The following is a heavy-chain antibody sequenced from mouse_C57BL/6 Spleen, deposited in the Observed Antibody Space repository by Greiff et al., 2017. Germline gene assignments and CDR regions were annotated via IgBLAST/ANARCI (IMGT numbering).Heavy chain of an antibody. Sequence: VQRVESGPGLVAPSQRLSITCTVSGFSLTSYGVDWVRQPPGKGLEWLGVIWGGGSTHYNSALMSRLSISKDNSKSQVFLKMNRLQTDDTAMYYCARHSPNHDGSWYAMDYWGQGTSVTVSS. CDR3: ARHSPNHDGSWYAMDY. J-gene: IGHJ4*01. D-gene: IGHD1-1*01. V-gene: IGHV2-9*01. CDR2: IWGGGST. CDR1: GFSLTSYG.